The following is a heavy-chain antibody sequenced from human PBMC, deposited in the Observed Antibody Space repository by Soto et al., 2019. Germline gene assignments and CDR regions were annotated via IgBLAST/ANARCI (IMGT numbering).Heavy chain of an antibody. J-gene: IGHJ6*02. Sequence: PSETLSLTCTVSGCSISSGGYYWSWIRQHPGKGLEWIGYIYYSGSTYYNPSLKSRVTISVDTSKNQFSLKLSSVTAADTAVYYCARDRITGMVRDGMDVWGQGTMVTVSS. V-gene: IGHV4-31*03. D-gene: IGHD2-8*02. CDR1: GCSISSGGYY. CDR2: IYYSGST. CDR3: ARDRITGMVRDGMDV.